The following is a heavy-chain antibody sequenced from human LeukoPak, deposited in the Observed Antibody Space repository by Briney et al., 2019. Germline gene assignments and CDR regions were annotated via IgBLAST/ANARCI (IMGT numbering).Heavy chain of an antibody. CDR3: AREGYSGYEGGAAAGDYYYYGMDV. CDR2: IIPIFGTA. CDR1: GYTFTSYG. D-gene: IGHD5-12*01. V-gene: IGHV1-69*13. J-gene: IGHJ6*04. Sequence: SVKVSCKASGYTFTSYGISWVRRAPGQGLEWMGGIIPIFGTANYAQKFQGRVTITADESTSTAYMELSSLRSEDTAVYYCAREGYSGYEGGAAAGDYYYYGMDVWGKGTTVTVSS.